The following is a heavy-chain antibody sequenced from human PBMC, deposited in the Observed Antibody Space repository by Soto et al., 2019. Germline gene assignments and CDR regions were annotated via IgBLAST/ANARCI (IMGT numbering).Heavy chain of an antibody. CDR3: ARETVGGNSGFMSYYYGMDV. CDR2: IHSSGYT. CDR1: GFSVSGTF. D-gene: IGHD2-21*02. V-gene: IGHV3-53*01. Sequence: PGGSLRLSCAASGFSVSGTFMSWVRQGPGKRLEWVSIIHSSGYTQYIDSVKGRFTISRDTSKNTLYLQMNSPRAEDTAVYYCARETVGGNSGFMSYYYGMDVWGQGTTVTVSS. J-gene: IGHJ6*02.